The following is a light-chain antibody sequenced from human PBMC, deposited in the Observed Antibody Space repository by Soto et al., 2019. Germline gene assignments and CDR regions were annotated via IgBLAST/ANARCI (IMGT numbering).Light chain of an antibody. CDR3: QQYGRSPYT. J-gene: IGKJ2*01. Sequence: EIVLTQSPGTLSLSPGERATLSCRASQSVSSNYLAWYQQKPGQAPRLLIYGASSRATGIPDRFSGSGSGTDFTLTISRLEPEDFAVYYCQQYGRSPYTFGQGTTLEIK. CDR1: QSVSSNY. CDR2: GAS. V-gene: IGKV3-20*01.